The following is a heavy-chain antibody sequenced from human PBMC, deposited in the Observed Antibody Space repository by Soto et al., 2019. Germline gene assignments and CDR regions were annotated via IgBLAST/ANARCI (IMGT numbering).Heavy chain of an antibody. V-gene: IGHV1-18*01. D-gene: IGHD6-13*01. Sequence: ASVKVSCKASGYTFTSYGISWVRQAPGQGLEWMGWISAYNGNTNYAQKLQGRVTMTTDTSTSTAYMELRSLRSDDTAVYYCARDSQGIAAAGTWPHLWGQGTLVTVS. J-gene: IGHJ4*02. CDR3: ARDSQGIAAAGTWPHL. CDR1: GYTFTSYG. CDR2: ISAYNGNT.